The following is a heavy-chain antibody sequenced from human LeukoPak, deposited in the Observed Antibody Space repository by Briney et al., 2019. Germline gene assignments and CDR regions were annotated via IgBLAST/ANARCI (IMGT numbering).Heavy chain of an antibody. V-gene: IGHV1-3*03. J-gene: IGHJ3*02. CDR3: ARDRAPKTVTSEVDAFDI. Sequence: ASVKVSCKASGYTFTSYYMHWVRQAPGQRLEWMGWINAGNGDTKYSQEFQGRLTITRDTSATTAYMELSSLTSEDMAVYYCARDRAPKTVTSEVDAFDIWGQGTMVTVSS. CDR2: INAGNGDT. D-gene: IGHD4-17*01. CDR1: GYTFTSYY.